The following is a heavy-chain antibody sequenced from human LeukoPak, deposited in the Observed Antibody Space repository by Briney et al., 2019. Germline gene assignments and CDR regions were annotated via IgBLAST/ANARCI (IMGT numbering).Heavy chain of an antibody. CDR2: IYHSGST. Sequence: SETLSLTCAVSGYSISSGYYWGWIRQPPGKGLAWLGSIYHSGSTYYNASLKSRVTISVDTSKNQFSLKLGSVTAADTAGYYCARLGVAARPFDYWGQGTLVTVSS. D-gene: IGHD6-6*01. CDR1: GYSISSGYY. J-gene: IGHJ4*02. V-gene: IGHV4-38-2*01. CDR3: ARLGVAARPFDY.